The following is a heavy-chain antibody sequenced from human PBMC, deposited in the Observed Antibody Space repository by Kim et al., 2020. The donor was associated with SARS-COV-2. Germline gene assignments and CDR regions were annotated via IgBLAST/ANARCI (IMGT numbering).Heavy chain of an antibody. J-gene: IGHJ6*02. V-gene: IGHV3-11*05. D-gene: IGHD3-10*01. Sequence: GGSLRLSCAASGFTFSDYYMSWIRQAPGKGMEWVSYISSSSSYTNYADSVKGRFTISRDNAKNSLYLQMNSLRAEDTAVDYCARDGNSLSGWFGELAPSYYYYYYGMDVWGQGTTVTVSS. CDR1: GFTFSDYY. CDR2: ISSSSSYT. CDR3: ARDGNSLSGWFGELAPSYYYYYYGMDV.